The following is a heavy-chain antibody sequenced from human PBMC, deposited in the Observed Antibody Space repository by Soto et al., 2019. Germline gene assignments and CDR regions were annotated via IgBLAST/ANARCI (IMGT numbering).Heavy chain of an antibody. J-gene: IGHJ6*02. Sequence: TLSLTCVISGDSVSSNSAGWNWIRQSPSRGLGWLGRTYYKSKWNNDYALSVKSRITINPDTSKNQFSLHLYSVTPEDTAVYYCTGITWFRGMDVWGQGTPVTVSS. D-gene: IGHD3-10*01. CDR3: TGITWFRGMDV. CDR1: GDSVSSNSAG. V-gene: IGHV6-1*01. CDR2: TYYKSKWNN.